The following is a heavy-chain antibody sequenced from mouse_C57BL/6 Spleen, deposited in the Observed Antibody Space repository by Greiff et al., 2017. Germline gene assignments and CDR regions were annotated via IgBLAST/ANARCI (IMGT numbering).Heavy chain of an antibody. CDR1: GYTFTSYW. CDR2: INPSSGYT. Sequence: QVHVKQSGAELAKPGASVKLSCKASGYTFTSYWMHWVKQRHGQGLEWIGYINPSSGYTKYNQKFKDKATLTADKSSSTAYMQLSSLTYEDSAVYYCARSLPRYYFDYWGQGTTLTVSS. J-gene: IGHJ2*01. V-gene: IGHV1-7*01. CDR3: ARSLPRYYFDY.